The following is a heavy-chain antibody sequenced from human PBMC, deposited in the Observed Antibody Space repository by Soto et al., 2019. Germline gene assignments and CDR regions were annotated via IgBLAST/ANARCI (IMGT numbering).Heavy chain of an antibody. CDR2: IYYTGRT. D-gene: IGHD3-9*01. CDR3: ARVRERLQYFDWFYHFDS. V-gene: IGHV4-59*12. CDR1: GGSIGGYY. J-gene: IGHJ4*02. Sequence: PSETLSLTCTVSGGSIGGYYWSWIRQAPGKGLEWIGYIYYTGRTKYNPSLKTRVTMSADTTKNQVSLRLTSVTAADMAVYYCARVRERLQYFDWFYHFDSWGQGTLVTVSS.